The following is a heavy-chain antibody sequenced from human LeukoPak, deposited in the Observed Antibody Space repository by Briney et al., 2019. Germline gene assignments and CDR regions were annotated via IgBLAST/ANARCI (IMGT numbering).Heavy chain of an antibody. CDR2: IYYSGST. V-gene: IGHV4-39*01. Sequence: SETLSLTCTVSGGSISSSSYYWGWVRQPPGKGLEWIGSIYYSGSTYYNPSHKSRVTISVDTSKNQFSLKLSSVTAADTAVYYCARRTHARDYWGQGTLVTVSS. J-gene: IGHJ4*02. CDR1: GGSISSSSYY. D-gene: IGHD1-7*01. CDR3: ARRTHARDY.